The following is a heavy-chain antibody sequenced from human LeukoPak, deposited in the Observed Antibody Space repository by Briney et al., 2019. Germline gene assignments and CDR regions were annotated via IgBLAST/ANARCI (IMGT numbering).Heavy chain of an antibody. CDR1: GGSISSYY. Sequence: PSETLSLTCTVSGGSISSYYWSWIRQPPGKGLEWIGYIYYTGSTNYNPSLTSRVTISVDTSKNQFSLKLTSVTAADTAVYYCASGPHWVTGAYDAFDIWGQGTMVTVSS. CDR2: IYYTGST. D-gene: IGHD1-14*01. V-gene: IGHV4-59*01. CDR3: ASGPHWVTGAYDAFDI. J-gene: IGHJ3*02.